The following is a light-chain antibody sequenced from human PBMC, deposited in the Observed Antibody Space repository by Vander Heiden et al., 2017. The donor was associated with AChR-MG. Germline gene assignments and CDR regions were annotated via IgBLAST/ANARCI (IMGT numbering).Light chain of an antibody. Sequence: QSALTQPASVSGSPGQSHTISCTGTNSDVGSYNLVSWYQQHPGKAPKLMIYEGSKRPSGVSNRFSGSKSGNTASLTISGLQAEDEADYYCCSYAGSSSWVFGGGTKLTVL. J-gene: IGLJ3*02. V-gene: IGLV2-23*01. CDR3: CSYAGSSSWV. CDR2: EGS. CDR1: NSDVGSYNL.